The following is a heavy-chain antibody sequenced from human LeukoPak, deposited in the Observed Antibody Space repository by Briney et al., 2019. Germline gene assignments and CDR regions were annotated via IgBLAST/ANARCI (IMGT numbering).Heavy chain of an antibody. Sequence: GGSLRLSCAASGFTFSSYSMNWVRQAPGKGLEWVSSISSSSSYIYYADSVKGRFTISRDNAKNSLHLQMNSLRAEDTAVYYCARDDLGQVPAANYWGQGTLVTVSS. CDR2: ISSSSSYI. D-gene: IGHD2-2*01. V-gene: IGHV3-21*01. CDR1: GFTFSSYS. J-gene: IGHJ4*02. CDR3: ARDDLGQVPAANY.